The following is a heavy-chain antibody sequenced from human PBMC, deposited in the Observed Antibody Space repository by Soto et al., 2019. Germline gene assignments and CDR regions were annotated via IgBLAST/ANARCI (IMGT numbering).Heavy chain of an antibody. Sequence: GESLKISCKGPGYSFRTYWIAWVRQMPGKGQEWMGIIYPDDSDTRYSPSLQGQVTISADKSINTAYLQWGSLKSSDTAIYYCTRHVWFRDPFYYRGMDFWGHGTAVTGSS. V-gene: IGHV5-51*01. CDR1: GYSFRTYW. J-gene: IGHJ6*02. D-gene: IGHD2-21*01. CDR2: IYPDDSDT. CDR3: TRHVWFRDPFYYRGMDF.